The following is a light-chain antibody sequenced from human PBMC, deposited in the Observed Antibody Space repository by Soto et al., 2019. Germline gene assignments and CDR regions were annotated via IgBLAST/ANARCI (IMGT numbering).Light chain of an antibody. CDR3: QQRHNWPIT. CDR2: DTS. V-gene: IGKV3-11*01. J-gene: IGKJ5*01. Sequence: EIVLTQSPATLSLSPGERATLSCRASQTIRLLLACYQQRPGQAPRLLIYDTSNRAPGVPAMFRGSGSGTYFTLTISSLEPADFGVYYSQQRHNWPITFGQETRLEIK. CDR1: QTIRLL.